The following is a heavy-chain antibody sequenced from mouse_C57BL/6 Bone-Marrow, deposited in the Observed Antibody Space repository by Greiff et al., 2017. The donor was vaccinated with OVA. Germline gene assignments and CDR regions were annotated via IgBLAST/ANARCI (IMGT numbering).Heavy chain of an antibody. CDR1: GYTFTSYW. CDR2: IDPSDSYT. Sequence: VQLQQPGAELVRPGTSVKLSCKASGYTFTSYWMHWVKQRPGQGLEWIGVIDPSDSYTNYNQKFKGKATLTVDTSSSTAYMQLSSLTSEDSAVYYCAREGIYYYYFDYWGQGTTLTVSS. D-gene: IGHD1-1*01. CDR3: AREGIYYYYFDY. V-gene: IGHV1-59*01. J-gene: IGHJ2*01.